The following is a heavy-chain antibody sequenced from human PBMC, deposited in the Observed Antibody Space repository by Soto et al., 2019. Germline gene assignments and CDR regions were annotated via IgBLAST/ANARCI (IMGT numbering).Heavy chain of an antibody. CDR3: AAEFSSGWYGFDY. D-gene: IGHD6-19*01. CDR1: GFTFTSSA. V-gene: IGHV1-58*01. J-gene: IGHJ4*02. CDR2: IVVGSGNT. Sequence: VSCKASGFTFTSSAVQWVRQARGQRLEWIGWIVVGSGNTNYAQKFQERVTITRDMSTSTAYMELSSLRSEDTAVYYCAAEFSSGWYGFDYWGQGTLVTVSS.